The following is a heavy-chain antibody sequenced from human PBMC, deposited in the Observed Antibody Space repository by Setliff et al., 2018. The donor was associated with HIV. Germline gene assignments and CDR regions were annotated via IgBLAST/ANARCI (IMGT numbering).Heavy chain of an antibody. Sequence: GSLRLSCAASGFTFSDYYMSWIRQAPGKGLEWVSYITGSSSYTNYADSVKGRFTISRDNAKNSLYLQMNSLRAEDTAVYYCARVGQWLADYWGQGTLVTVSS. CDR3: ARVGQWLADY. D-gene: IGHD6-19*01. CDR1: GFTFSDYY. CDR2: ITGSSSYT. V-gene: IGHV3-11*06. J-gene: IGHJ4*02.